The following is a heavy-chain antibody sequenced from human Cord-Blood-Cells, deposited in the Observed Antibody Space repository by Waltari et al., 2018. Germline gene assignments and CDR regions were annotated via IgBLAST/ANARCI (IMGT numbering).Heavy chain of an antibody. CDR3: ARDPGWGETYYYYYYYMDV. CDR2: IYTSGST. V-gene: IGHV4-4*07. D-gene: IGHD3-10*01. CDR1: GGSIRSYY. J-gene: IGHJ6*03. Sequence: QVQLQESGPGLVKPSATLSLTCTVSGGSIRSYYWSWIRQPAGGGLEWIGRIYTSGSTNYNPSLKSRVTMAVDTSKNQFSLKLSSVTAADTAVYYCARDPGWGETYYYYYYYMDVWGKGTTVTVSS.